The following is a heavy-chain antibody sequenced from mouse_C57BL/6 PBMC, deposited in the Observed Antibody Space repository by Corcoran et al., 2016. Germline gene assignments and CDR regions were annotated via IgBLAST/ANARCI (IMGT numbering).Heavy chain of an antibody. V-gene: IGHV1-18*01. J-gene: IGHJ4*01. D-gene: IGHD3-2*02. CDR3: ARKRQLRLRMGYAMDY. Sequence: EVQLQQSGPELVKPGASVKIPCKASGYTFTDYNMDWVKQSHGKSLEWIGDINPNNGGTIYNQKFKGKATLTVDKSSSTAYMELRSLTSEDTAVYYCARKRQLRLRMGYAMDYWGQGTSVTVSS. CDR1: GYTFTDYN. CDR2: INPNNGGT.